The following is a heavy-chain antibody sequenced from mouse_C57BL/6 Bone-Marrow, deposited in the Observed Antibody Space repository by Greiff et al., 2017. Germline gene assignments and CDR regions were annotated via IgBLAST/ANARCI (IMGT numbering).Heavy chain of an antibody. CDR3: SRWLGYYFDY. CDR1: GYTFTSYW. CDR2: IDPSDSYT. D-gene: IGHD3-3*01. J-gene: IGHJ2*01. V-gene: IGHV1-59*01. Sequence: VQLQQPGAELVRPGTSVKLSCKASGYTFTSYWMHWVKQRPGQGLVWFGVIDPSDSYTNYNQKFKGKATLTVDTSSSTAYMQLSSLTSEDSAVYYCSRWLGYYFDYWGQGTTLTVSS.